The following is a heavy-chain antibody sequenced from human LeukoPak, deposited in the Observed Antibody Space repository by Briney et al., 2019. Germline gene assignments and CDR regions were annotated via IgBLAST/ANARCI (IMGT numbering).Heavy chain of an antibody. D-gene: IGHD5-18*01. V-gene: IGHV4-59*01. CDR2: MQSTGNS. J-gene: IGHJ4*02. CDR3: ARDKRHSYGRYFDH. Sequence: SETVSLTCSVSGDSISTYHWNWIRKPPGKGLEWIGYMQSTGNSKYNPSLRSRVTMFVDTSKNQVALILSSVTAAATAVYYCARDKRHSYGRYFDHWGQGALVTVSS. CDR1: GDSISTYH.